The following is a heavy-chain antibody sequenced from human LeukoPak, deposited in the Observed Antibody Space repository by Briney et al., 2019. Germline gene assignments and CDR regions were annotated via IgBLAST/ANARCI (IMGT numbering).Heavy chain of an antibody. J-gene: IGHJ6*02. V-gene: IGHV3-23*01. CDR3: ARDWYSSSWYVRGGYGMDV. CDR1: GFTFSSYA. D-gene: IGHD6-13*01. Sequence: GGSLRLSCAASGFTFSSYAMSWVRQAPGKGLEWVSAISGSGGSTYYADSVKGRFTISRDNAKNSLYLQMNSLRAEDTAVYYCARDWYSSSWYVRGGYGMDVWGQGTTVTVSS. CDR2: ISGSGGST.